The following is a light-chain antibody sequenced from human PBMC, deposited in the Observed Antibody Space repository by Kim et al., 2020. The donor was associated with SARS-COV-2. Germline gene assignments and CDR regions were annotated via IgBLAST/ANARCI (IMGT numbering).Light chain of an antibody. CDR1: SSDFGGYNY. Sequence: GQSVTISSTGTSSDFGGYNYVSWYQQHPGTAPKLMIYEVSKRPSGVPDRFSGSKSGNTASLTVSGLQAEDEADYYCSSYAGSNNWVFGGGTQLTVL. CDR3: SSYAGSNNWV. V-gene: IGLV2-8*01. CDR2: EVS. J-gene: IGLJ3*02.